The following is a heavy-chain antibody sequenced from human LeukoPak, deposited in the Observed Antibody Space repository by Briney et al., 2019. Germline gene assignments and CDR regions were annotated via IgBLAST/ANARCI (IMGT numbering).Heavy chain of an antibody. Sequence: GGTLRLSCAASGFAFSNAWMSWVRQAPGKGLEWVGRIKSKTDGGTTDYATPVQGRFTISRDDSKSTLYLQMNSLKTEDTALYYCTTDPLKFDPWGQGTLVTVSS. CDR1: GFAFSNAW. J-gene: IGHJ5*02. CDR3: TTDPLKFDP. V-gene: IGHV3-15*01. CDR2: IKSKTDGGTT.